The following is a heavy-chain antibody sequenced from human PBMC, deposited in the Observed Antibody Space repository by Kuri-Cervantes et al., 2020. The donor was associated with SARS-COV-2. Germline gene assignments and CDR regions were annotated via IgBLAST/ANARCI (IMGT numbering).Heavy chain of an antibody. CDR3: ARDEFIAAAGIRDYYYYYGMDV. CDR2: IYYSGST. Sequence: SETLSLTCTVSGGSISSSSYYWGWIRQPPGKGLEWIGSIYYSGSTYYNPSLKSRVTISVDTSKNQFSLKLSSVTAADTAVYYCARDEFIAAAGIRDYYYYYGMDVWGQGTTVTVSS. D-gene: IGHD6-13*01. J-gene: IGHJ6*02. V-gene: IGHV4-39*02. CDR1: GGSISSSSYY.